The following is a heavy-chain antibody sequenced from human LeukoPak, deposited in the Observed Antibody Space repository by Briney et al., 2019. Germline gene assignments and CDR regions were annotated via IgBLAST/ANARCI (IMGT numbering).Heavy chain of an antibody. V-gene: IGHV1-18*01. J-gene: IGHJ4*02. CDR1: GYTFTEYA. D-gene: IGHD4-17*01. CDR3: AREGDYDHGLDS. CDR2: ISGYNGNT. Sequence: ASVKVSCKASGYTFTEYAISWVRQAPGQGFEWMGWISGYNGNTIYAQKIQGRVTMTTDTSTSTAYMELRSLRSDDTAVYYCAREGDYDHGLDSWGQGTLVTVSS.